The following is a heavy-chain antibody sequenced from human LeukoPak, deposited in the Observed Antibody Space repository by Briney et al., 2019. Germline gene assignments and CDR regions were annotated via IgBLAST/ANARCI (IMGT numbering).Heavy chain of an antibody. V-gene: IGHV3-48*01. CDR3: ARARDAYYYDSSGYYHGV. J-gene: IGHJ4*02. Sequence: GGSLRLSCAASGFTFSNYNMNWVRQAPGKGLEWVSYISSSSSTIYYADSVKGRFTISRDNAKNPLYLQMNSLRAEDTAVYYCARARDAYYYDSSGYYHGVWGQGTLVTVSS. D-gene: IGHD3-22*01. CDR2: ISSSSSTI. CDR1: GFTFSNYN.